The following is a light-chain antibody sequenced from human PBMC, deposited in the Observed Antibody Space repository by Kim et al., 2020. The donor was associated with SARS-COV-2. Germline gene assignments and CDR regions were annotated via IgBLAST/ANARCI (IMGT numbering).Light chain of an antibody. CDR2: GKN. CDR3: NSRDSSGNQV. CDR1: SLRSYY. Sequence: VALGQTCRITCKGDSLRSYYESWYQQKPGQAPVLVIYGKNNRPSGIPDRFSGSSAGNTASLTITGAQAEDEADYYCNSRDSSGNQVFGGGTQLTVL. V-gene: IGLV3-19*01. J-gene: IGLJ3*02.